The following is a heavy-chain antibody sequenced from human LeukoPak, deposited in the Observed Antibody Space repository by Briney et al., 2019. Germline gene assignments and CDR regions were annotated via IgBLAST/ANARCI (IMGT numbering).Heavy chain of an antibody. D-gene: IGHD2-2*01. CDR2: IYTSGST. Sequence: PSETLSLTCTVSGGSISSYYWSWIRQPAGKGLEWIGRIYTSGSTNYNPSLKSRVTMSVDTSKNQFSLKLSSVTAADTAVYYCARDFVYCSSTSCSYSMDVWGQGTTVTVSS. CDR1: GGSISSYY. J-gene: IGHJ6*02. CDR3: ARDFVYCSSTSCSYSMDV. V-gene: IGHV4-4*07.